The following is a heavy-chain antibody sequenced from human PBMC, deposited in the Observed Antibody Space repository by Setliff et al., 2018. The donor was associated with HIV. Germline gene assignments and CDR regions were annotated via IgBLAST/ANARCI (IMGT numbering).Heavy chain of an antibody. CDR2: IYHSGST. J-gene: IGHJ6*02. Sequence: PSETLSLTCAVSNYSISSAYYWGWIRHPPGKGLEWIGSIYHSGSTYYNPSLKSRVTISVDTSKNQFSLKLSSVTAADTAVYYCARRPAGAVAGGYGMDVWGQGTTVTVPS. D-gene: IGHD6-19*01. CDR1: NYSISSAYY. CDR3: ARRPAGAVAGGYGMDV. V-gene: IGHV4-38-2*01.